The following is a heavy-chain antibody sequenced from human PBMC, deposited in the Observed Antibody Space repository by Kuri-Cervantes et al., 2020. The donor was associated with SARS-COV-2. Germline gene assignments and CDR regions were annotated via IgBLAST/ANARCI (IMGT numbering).Heavy chain of an antibody. V-gene: IGHV3-7*05. D-gene: IGHD6-13*01. CDR2: IKQDGSEK. CDR3: AKCSDIAAAGQTDY. CDR1: GFTFSSYW. Sequence: GESLKISCAASGFTFSSYWMGWVRQAPGKGLEWVANIKQDGSEKYYVDSVKGRFTISRDNSKNTLYLQMNSLRAEDTAVYYCAKCSDIAAAGQTDYWGQGTLVTVSS. J-gene: IGHJ4*02.